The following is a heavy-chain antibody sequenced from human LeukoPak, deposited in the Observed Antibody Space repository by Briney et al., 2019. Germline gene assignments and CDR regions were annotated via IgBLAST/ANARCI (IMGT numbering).Heavy chain of an antibody. D-gene: IGHD1-26*01. CDR3: ARDLGEWELLPRDY. Sequence: SETLSLTCTVSGYSISSGYYWGWIRQPPGKGLEWIGSIYHSGITYYNPSLKSRVTISVDTSKNQFSLKLSSVTAADTAVYYCARDLGEWELLPRDYWGQGTLVTVSS. CDR1: GYSISSGYY. CDR2: IYHSGIT. V-gene: IGHV4-38-2*02. J-gene: IGHJ4*02.